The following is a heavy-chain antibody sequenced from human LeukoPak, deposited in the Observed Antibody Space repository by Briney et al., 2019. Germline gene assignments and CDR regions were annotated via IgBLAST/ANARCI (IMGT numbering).Heavy chain of an antibody. V-gene: IGHV3-11*06. Sequence: GGSLRLSCAASGFTFNNAWMTWVRQAPGKRLEWVSYISGSSSNTNYADSVKGRFTISRDNAKNTLYLQMNSLRAEDTAVYYCARVGALWYPDYWGQGTLVTVSS. CDR2: ISGSSSNT. CDR1: GFTFNNAW. CDR3: ARVGALWYPDY. J-gene: IGHJ4*02. D-gene: IGHD1-26*01.